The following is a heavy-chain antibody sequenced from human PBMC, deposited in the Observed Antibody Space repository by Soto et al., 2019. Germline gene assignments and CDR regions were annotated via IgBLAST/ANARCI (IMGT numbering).Heavy chain of an antibody. J-gene: IGHJ6*02. V-gene: IGHV3-30-3*01. D-gene: IGHD3-10*01. CDR3: ARELVTMVRGVIPARYYYYGMDV. CDR2: ISYDGSNK. CDR1: GFTFSSYA. Sequence: GESLKISCAASGFTFSSYAMHWVRQAPGKGLEWVAVISYDGSNKYYADSVKGRFTISRDNSKNTLYLQMNSLRAEDTAVYYCARELVTMVRGVIPARYYYYGMDVWGQGTTVTVSS.